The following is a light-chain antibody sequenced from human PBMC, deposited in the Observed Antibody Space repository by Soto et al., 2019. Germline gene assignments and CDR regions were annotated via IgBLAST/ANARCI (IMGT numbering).Light chain of an antibody. Sequence: EIVLTQSPATLSLSPGERATLSCWASHSVTTHLAWFQQRPGQTPRLLIYDASTRATGIPARFSGSGSGTEFTLTISSLQSEDYAVYYCQQYNNWPPYTFGQGTKVDIK. CDR2: DAS. CDR3: QQYNNWPPYT. V-gene: IGKV3-15*01. CDR1: HSVTTH. J-gene: IGKJ2*01.